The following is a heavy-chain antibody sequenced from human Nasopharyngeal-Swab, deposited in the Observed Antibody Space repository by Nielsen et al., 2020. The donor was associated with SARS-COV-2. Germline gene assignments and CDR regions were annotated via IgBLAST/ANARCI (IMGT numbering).Heavy chain of an antibody. CDR1: GFTFRNHG. J-gene: IGHJ4*02. CDR2: ISSGGRTQ. Sequence: GESLKISCAASGFTFRNHGMHWVRQAPGNGLEWVAIISSGGRTQVYADSVEGRFTISRDDPENTLYLQMNSLRPEDTAVYYCAKESSTYYYDNWGQGTLVTVSS. CDR3: AKESSTYYYDN. D-gene: IGHD2-2*01. V-gene: IGHV3-30*18.